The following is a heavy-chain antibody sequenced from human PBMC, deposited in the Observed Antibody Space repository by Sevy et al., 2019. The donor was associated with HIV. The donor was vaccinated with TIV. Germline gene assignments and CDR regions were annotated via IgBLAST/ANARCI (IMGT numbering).Heavy chain of an antibody. CDR3: AREGGRLLDFDY. V-gene: IGHV3-30*03. D-gene: IGHD2-15*01. Sequence: GGSLRLSCAASGFTFSDAWMSWVRQGPGKGLEWVALISYDGSNKYYADSVKGRFTISRDNSKNTLYLQMNSLRGEDTAVYYCAREGGRLLDFDYWGQGTLVTVSS. CDR1: GFTFSDAW. J-gene: IGHJ4*02. CDR2: ISYDGSNK.